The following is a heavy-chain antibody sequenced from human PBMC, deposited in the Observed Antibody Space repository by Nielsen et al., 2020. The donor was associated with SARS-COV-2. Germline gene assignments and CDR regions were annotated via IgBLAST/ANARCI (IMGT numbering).Heavy chain of an antibody. CDR1: GYTFTRYG. D-gene: IGHD6-19*01. CDR3: ARDRPGYSSGWRFGHDY. V-gene: IGHV1-18*01. Sequence: ASVKVSCKASGYTFTRYGISWVRQAPGQGLEWMGWISAYNGNTNYAQKLQGRVTMTTDTSTSTAYMELRSLRSDDTAVYYCARDRPGYSSGWRFGHDYWGQGTLVTVSS. J-gene: IGHJ4*02. CDR2: ISAYNGNT.